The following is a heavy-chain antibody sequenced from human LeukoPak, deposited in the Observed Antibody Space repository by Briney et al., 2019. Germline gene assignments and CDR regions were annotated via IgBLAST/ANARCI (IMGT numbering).Heavy chain of an antibody. J-gene: IGHJ6*03. CDR1: GFTFGTYA. CDR2: ISRSSDSI. V-gene: IGHV3-21*01. CDR3: ARETLTTGYYMDV. D-gene: IGHD4-11*01. Sequence: GGSLRLSCAASGFTFGTYAFNWVRQVPGKGLEWASAISRSSDSILYTDSVKGRFTISRDNAKNSLFLQMNSLRAEDTAVYYCARETLTTGYYMDVWGKGTAVTVSS.